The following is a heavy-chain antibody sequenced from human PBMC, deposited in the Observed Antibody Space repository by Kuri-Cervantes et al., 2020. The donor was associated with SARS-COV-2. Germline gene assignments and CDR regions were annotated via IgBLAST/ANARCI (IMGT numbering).Heavy chain of an antibody. Sequence: GGSLRLSCAASGFIFNRFAIQWVRQAPGKGLEWVAVVSYDGSSKYYADSVKGRFTISRDNSKNTVYLQMNSLRAEDTAVYYCARVACSSSNCAIYYYYMDVWGKGTTVTVSS. J-gene: IGHJ6*03. D-gene: IGHD2-2*01. CDR1: GFIFNRFA. V-gene: IGHV3-30-3*01. CDR2: VSYDGSSK. CDR3: ARVACSSSNCAIYYYYMDV.